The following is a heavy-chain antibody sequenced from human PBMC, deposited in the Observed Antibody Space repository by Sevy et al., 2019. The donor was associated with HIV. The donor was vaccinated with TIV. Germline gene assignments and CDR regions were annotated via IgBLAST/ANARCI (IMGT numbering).Heavy chain of an antibody. Sequence: GGSLRLSCAASGFVFNDHAMHWVRLVPGKGLEWVSGIGWNSRNIGNGDSVKGHFPISRENTRHSVYLEMHSLRPEDTALYYCAKDINRGCDGVNCYSYYYYFYGLDVWGQGTTVTVSS. J-gene: IGHJ6*02. D-gene: IGHD2-21*01. CDR1: GFVFNDHA. CDR3: AKDINRGCDGVNCYSYYYYFYGLDV. V-gene: IGHV3-9*01. CDR2: IGWNSRNI.